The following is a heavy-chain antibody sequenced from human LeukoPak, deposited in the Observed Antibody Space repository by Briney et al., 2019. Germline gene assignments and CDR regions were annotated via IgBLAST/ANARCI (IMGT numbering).Heavy chain of an antibody. V-gene: IGHV3-23*01. D-gene: IGHD2-2*01. CDR3: AKDLPQYCTSTSCLTPFDY. CDR2: ISGSGGST. Sequence: GGSLRLSCAASGFTFSSYAMSWVRQAPGKGLEWVSGISGSGGSTVYADSVKGRFTISRDNSKNTVYLQMNSLRAEDTAVYYCAKDLPQYCTSTSCLTPFDYWGQGTLVTVSS. CDR1: GFTFSSYA. J-gene: IGHJ4*02.